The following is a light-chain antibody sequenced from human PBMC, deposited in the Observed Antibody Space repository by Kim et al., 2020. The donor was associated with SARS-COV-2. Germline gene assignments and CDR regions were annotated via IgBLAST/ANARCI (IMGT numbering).Light chain of an antibody. Sequence: DIQMTQSPSSLSASVGDRVTITCRASQAISHYLALYQQKPGKVPKLLIYAASTLHSGVPSRFSGSGSGTDFTLTISSLQPEDFATYYCQKYNSAPWTFGQGTKVDIK. CDR1: QAISHY. J-gene: IGKJ1*01. V-gene: IGKV1-27*01. CDR2: AAS. CDR3: QKYNSAPWT.